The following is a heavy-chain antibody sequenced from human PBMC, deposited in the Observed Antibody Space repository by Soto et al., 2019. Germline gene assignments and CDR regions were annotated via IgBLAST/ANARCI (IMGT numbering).Heavy chain of an antibody. J-gene: IGHJ4*02. V-gene: IGHV4-4*07. CDR2: IDNSGNT. CDR1: DGSISTYF. Sequence: KPSETLSLTCTVSDGSISTYFCNWIRQPAGKGLEWIGRIDNSGNTNYNPSLKSRVTMSADTSRNQFSLKLNSVTAADTAVYYCARGGQDFWSGSFDYWGQGALVTVSS. CDR3: ARGGQDFWSGSFDY. D-gene: IGHD3-3*01.